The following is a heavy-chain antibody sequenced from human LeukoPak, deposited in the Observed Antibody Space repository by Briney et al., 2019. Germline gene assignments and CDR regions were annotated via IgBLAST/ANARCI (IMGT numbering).Heavy chain of an antibody. V-gene: IGHV1-18*01. D-gene: IGHD6-13*01. CDR2: ISAYNGNT. CDR1: GYTFTSYG. CDR3: ARDTAAAGQRHDAFDI. J-gene: IGHJ3*02. Sequence: ASVKVSCKASGYTFTSYGISWVRQAPGQGLEWMGWISAYNGNTNYAQKLQGRVTMTTDTSTSTAYMELRSLRSDDTAVYYCARDTAAAGQRHDAFDIWGQGTMVTVSS.